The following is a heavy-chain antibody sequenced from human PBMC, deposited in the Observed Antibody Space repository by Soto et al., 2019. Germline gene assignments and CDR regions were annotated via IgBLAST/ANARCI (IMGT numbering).Heavy chain of an antibody. D-gene: IGHD6-13*01. CDR3: ARRPGAGPVDY. J-gene: IGHJ4*02. CDR1: GGSISRGYYY. Sequence: QVQLQESGPGLVKSSQTLSLTCTVSGGSISRGYYYWSWIRQHPGKGLEWIAYIYYNGTTSYNPSLKSRVTVSRDTSKNQFSLDLTSVTAADSAVYYCARRPGAGPVDYWGQGTLVTVSP. CDR2: IYYNGTT. V-gene: IGHV4-31*03.